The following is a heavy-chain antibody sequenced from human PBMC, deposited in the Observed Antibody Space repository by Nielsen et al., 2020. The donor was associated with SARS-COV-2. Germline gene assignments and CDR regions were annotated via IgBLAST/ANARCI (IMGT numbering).Heavy chain of an antibody. V-gene: IGHV3-9*01. CDR3: VREGRTAVTVWYDYGMDV. J-gene: IGHJ6*02. CDR1: GFTFDDHA. Sequence: LKISCVASGFTFDDHAMHWVRQPQGQGLQWVGGISWNSGSVSYAESAKGRFTISRDNGRNSLSWQMNSLRPEDTALYYCVREGRTAVTVWYDYGMDVWGQGTTVTVSS. CDR2: ISWNSGSV. D-gene: IGHD2-21*02.